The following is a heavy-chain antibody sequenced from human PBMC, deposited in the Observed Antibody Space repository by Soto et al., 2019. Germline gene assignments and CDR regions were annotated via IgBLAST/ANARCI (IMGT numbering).Heavy chain of an antibody. J-gene: IGHJ6*02. CDR1: GFTFTSSA. D-gene: IGHD6-13*01. CDR3: AAARGIAAAGTTDYYYYGMDV. Sequence: QMQLVQSGPEVKKPGTSVKVSCKASGFTFTSSAMQWVRQARGQRLEWIGWIVVGSGNTNYAQKFQERVTITRDMTTSTAYMELSSLRSEDTAVYYCAAARGIAAAGTTDYYYYGMDVWGQGTTVTVSS. V-gene: IGHV1-58*02. CDR2: IVVGSGNT.